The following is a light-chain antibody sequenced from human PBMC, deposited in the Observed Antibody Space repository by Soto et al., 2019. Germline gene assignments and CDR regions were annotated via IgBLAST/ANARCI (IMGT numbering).Light chain of an antibody. CDR3: QTWGSGIVV. Sequence: QSVLTQSPSASASLGASAKLTCTLSSGHSNYAIAWHQQQSEKGPRYLMNLNSDGSHSKGDGIPDRFSGSSSGAERYLTISSLQSEDEADYYCQTWGSGIVVFGGGTKLTVL. V-gene: IGLV4-69*01. CDR1: SGHSNYA. J-gene: IGLJ2*01. CDR2: LNSDGSH.